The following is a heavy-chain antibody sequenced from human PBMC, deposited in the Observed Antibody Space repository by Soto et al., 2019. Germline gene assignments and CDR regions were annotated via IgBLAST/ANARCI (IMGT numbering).Heavy chain of an antibody. J-gene: IGHJ6*02. CDR1: GGTFSSYA. CDR3: AVGGYCSGGSCRLYYYYGMDV. D-gene: IGHD2-15*01. V-gene: IGHV1-69*01. Sequence: QVQLVQSGAEVKKPGSSVKVSCKASGGTFSSYAISWVRQAPGQGLEWMGGIIPIFGTANYAQKFQGRVTITPDESTSTAYMELSSLRSEDTAVYYCAVGGYCSGGSCRLYYYYGMDVWGQGTTVTVSS. CDR2: IIPIFGTA.